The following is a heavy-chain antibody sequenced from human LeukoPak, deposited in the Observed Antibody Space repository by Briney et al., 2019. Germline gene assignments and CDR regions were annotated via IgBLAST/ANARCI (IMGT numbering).Heavy chain of an antibody. V-gene: IGHV4-30-2*01. Sequence: SQTLSLTCAVSGGSISSGGYSWSWIRQPPGKGLEWIGYIYHSGSTYYNPSLKSRVTISVDRPKNQFSLKLSSVTAADTAVYYCAGYSNWFDPWGQGTLVTVSS. D-gene: IGHD5-18*01. CDR2: IYHSGST. J-gene: IGHJ5*02. CDR3: AGYSNWFDP. CDR1: GGSISSGGYS.